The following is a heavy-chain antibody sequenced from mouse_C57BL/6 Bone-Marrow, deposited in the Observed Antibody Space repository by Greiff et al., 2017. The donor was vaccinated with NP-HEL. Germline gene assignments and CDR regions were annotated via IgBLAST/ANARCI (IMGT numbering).Heavy chain of an antibody. V-gene: IGHV1-81*01. CDR3: ARRRITTVVATPYWYLDV. J-gene: IGHJ1*03. CDR2: IYPRSGNT. Sequence: VKLVESGAELARPGASVKLSCKASGYTFTSYGISWVKQRTGQGLEWIGEIYPRSGNTYYNEKFKGKATLTADKSSSTAYMELRSLTSEDSAVYFCARRRITTVVATPYWYLDVWGTGTTVTVSS. D-gene: IGHD1-1*01. CDR1: GYTFTSYG.